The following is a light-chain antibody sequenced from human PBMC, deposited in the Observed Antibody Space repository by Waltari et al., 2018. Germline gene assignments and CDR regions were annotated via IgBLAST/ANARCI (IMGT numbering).Light chain of an antibody. CDR3: AAWDDTLRSVL. J-gene: IGLJ2*01. CDR1: SSNLGSNT. V-gene: IGLV1-44*01. CDR2: YNN. Sequence: QSVLTQPPSASEAARKSVTIYCSGSSSNLGSNTVSWYQQVPETAPKLLIYYNNRRVSGVLARFSGSKSGTSASLAISGLQTEDEADYYCAAWDDTLRSVLFGGGTRLTVL.